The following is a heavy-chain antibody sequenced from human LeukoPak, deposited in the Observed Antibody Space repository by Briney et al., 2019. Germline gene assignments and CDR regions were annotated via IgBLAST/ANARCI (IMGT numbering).Heavy chain of an antibody. CDR1: GGSISSYY. D-gene: IGHD6-6*01. CDR3: ARAEYSSPPGFDP. V-gene: IGHV4-59*01. J-gene: IGHJ5*02. Sequence: SETLSLSCTVSGGSISSYYWSWIRQPPGKGLEWIGYIYYSGSTNYNPSLKSRVTISVDTSKNQFSLKLSSVTAADTAVYYCARAEYSSPPGFDPWGQGTLVTVSS. CDR2: IYYSGST.